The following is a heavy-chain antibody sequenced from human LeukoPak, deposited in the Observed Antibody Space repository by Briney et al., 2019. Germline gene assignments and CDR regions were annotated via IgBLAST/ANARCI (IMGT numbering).Heavy chain of an antibody. CDR2: ISGSGGST. CDR3: AKGGKLLLWFGELSG. CDR1: GLTFNNYA. Sequence: PGGSLRLSCAVSGLTFNNYAMSWVRQAPGKGLEWVSAISGSGGSTYYADSVKGRFTISRDNSKNTLYLQMNSLRAEDTAVYYCAKGGKLLLWFGELSGWGQGTLVTVSS. D-gene: IGHD3-10*01. V-gene: IGHV3-23*01. J-gene: IGHJ4*02.